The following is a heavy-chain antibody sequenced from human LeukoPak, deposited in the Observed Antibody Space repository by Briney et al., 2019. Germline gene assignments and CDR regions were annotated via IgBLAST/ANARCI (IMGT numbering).Heavy chain of an antibody. D-gene: IGHD1-14*01. Sequence: GGSLRLSCAASGFTFRSYAMTWVRQSPGKGLEWVSAISDSGGKTSYADSVKGRFTISRDNSKSTLYLQMNSLRAEDTAIFYCARDLNRNWFDPWGQGTLVTVSS. CDR3: ARDLNRNWFDP. CDR1: GFTFRSYA. CDR2: ISDSGGKT. V-gene: IGHV3-23*01. J-gene: IGHJ5*02.